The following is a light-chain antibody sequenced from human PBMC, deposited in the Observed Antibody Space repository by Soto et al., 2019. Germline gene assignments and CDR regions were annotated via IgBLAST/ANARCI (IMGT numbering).Light chain of an antibody. CDR1: RIDIGTYDL. V-gene: IGLV2-14*03. CDR3: PSYTTSSTVV. CDR2: DVT. Sequence: QSALTHPASVSGSLGQSSTISCTGTRIDIGTYDLVSWYQQHPGKAHQLMIYDVTNRPSGVSNRFSGSKSGNTASLTISGLQAEDEADYYCPSYTTSSTVVIGGGTKVTVL. J-gene: IGLJ2*01.